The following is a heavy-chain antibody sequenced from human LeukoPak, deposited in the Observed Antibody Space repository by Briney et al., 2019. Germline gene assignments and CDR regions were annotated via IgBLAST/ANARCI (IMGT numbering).Heavy chain of an antibody. D-gene: IGHD5-12*01. CDR1: GGSISSSSYY. V-gene: IGHV4-39*01. Sequence: PSETLSLTCTVSGGSISSSSYYWGWIRQPPGKGLEWIGSIYYSGSTYYNPSLKSRVTISVDTSKNQFSLKLSSVTAADTAVYYCARGGGYDEYFGYWGQGTLVTVSS. CDR3: ARGGGYDEYFGY. J-gene: IGHJ4*02. CDR2: IYYSGST.